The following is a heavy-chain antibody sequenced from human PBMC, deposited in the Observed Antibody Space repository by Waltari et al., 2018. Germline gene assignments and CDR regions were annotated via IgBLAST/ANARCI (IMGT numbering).Heavy chain of an antibody. J-gene: IGHJ6*03. D-gene: IGHD3-22*01. CDR2: IDTSVST. CDR3: ATMTDYYDSSGYPYNYYYMDV. CDR1: GGSISSGSYY. Sequence: QVQLQESGPGLVKPSQTLSLTCTVSGGSISSGSYYWSWIRQPAGKGLEWIGRIDTSVSTNDNPTLKSRVTISVDTSKNQFSLKLSSVTAADTAVYYCATMTDYYDSSGYPYNYYYMDVWGKGTTVTVSS. V-gene: IGHV4-61*02.